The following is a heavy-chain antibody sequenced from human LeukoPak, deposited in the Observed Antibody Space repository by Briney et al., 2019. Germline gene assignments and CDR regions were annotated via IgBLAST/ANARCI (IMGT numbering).Heavy chain of an antibody. CDR1: GDSISSSSYF. V-gene: IGHV4-39*07. J-gene: IGHJ5*02. Sequence: SETLSLTCNVSGDSISSSSYFWDWIRQPPGKGLEWIGNVYYTGDTHYNPSLESRVTISVDRSKNQFSLKLSSVTAADTAVYYCARRGRRHYGSGSVYNWFDPWGQGTLVTVSS. D-gene: IGHD3-10*01. CDR3: ARRGRRHYGSGSVYNWFDP. CDR2: VYYTGDT.